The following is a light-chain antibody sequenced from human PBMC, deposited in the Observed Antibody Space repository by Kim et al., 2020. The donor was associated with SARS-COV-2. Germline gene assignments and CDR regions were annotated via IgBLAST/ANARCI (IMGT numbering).Light chain of an antibody. CDR3: QTYNSAPWT. Sequence: GDRVTITCRASQDISNYLAWFQHKPGKAPKILIYAASALHSDVPSRFSGSGSGTDFTLTISNLQPEDVATFYCQTYNSAPWTFGQGNKVDI. CDR2: AAS. V-gene: IGKV1-27*01. J-gene: IGKJ1*01. CDR1: QDISNY.